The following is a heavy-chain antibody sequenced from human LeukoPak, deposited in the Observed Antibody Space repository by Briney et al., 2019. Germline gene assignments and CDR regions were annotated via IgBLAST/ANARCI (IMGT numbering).Heavy chain of an antibody. Sequence: GGSLRLSCAASGFTFSSYAMSWVRQAPGKGLEWVAAISGSGGSTYYADSVKGRFTISRDNSRNTLYLQMNSLRAEDTAVYYCARSLFGELLSFMFYFDYWGQGTLVTVSS. D-gene: IGHD3-10*01. CDR1: GFTFSSYA. CDR3: ARSLFGELLSFMFYFDY. J-gene: IGHJ4*02. V-gene: IGHV3-23*01. CDR2: ISGSGGST.